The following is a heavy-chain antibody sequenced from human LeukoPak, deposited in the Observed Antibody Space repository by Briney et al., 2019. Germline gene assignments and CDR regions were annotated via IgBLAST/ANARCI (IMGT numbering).Heavy chain of an antibody. CDR3: AREDYDFWSGYSQRGYFDY. CDR1: GGTVSSYA. D-gene: IGHD3-3*01. Sequence: ASVKVSCKASGGTVSSYAISWVRQAPGQGLEWMGRIIPIFGTANYAQKFQGRVTITTDESTSTAYMELSSLRSEDTAVYYCAREDYDFWSGYSQRGYFDYWGQGTLVTVSS. CDR2: IIPIFGTA. V-gene: IGHV1-69*05. J-gene: IGHJ4*02.